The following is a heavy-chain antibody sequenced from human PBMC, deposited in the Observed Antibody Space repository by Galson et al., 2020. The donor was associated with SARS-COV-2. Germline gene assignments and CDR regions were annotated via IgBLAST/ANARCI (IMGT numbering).Heavy chain of an antibody. J-gene: IGHJ4*02. V-gene: IGHV3-7*01. Sequence: GESLKISCAAPGFTFSSYWMSWVRPAPGKGPELVANIKQDGSENYHVDSVKGRFTISRDNAKNSLYLQMNSLRAEDTAVYYCARVGSSSWYFDYWGQGTLVTVSS. D-gene: IGHD6-13*01. CDR2: IKQDGSEN. CDR3: ARVGSSSWYFDY. CDR1: GFTFSSYW.